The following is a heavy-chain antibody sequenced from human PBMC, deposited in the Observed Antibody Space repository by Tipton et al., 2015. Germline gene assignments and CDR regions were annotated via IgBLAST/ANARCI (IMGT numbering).Heavy chain of an antibody. V-gene: IGHV3-23*01. J-gene: IGHJ4*02. CDR1: GFTFSISA. D-gene: IGHD3-22*01. Sequence: GSLRLSCAASGFTFSISAMSWVRQAPGKGLEWVSRISGSSGSRHYTDSVRGRFTISRDNSKNTLYLQMNSLRAEDTAVYYCVKDGYYYDSGGYSPLDYWGQGTLVTVSS. CDR2: ISGSSGSR. CDR3: VKDGYYYDSGGYSPLDY.